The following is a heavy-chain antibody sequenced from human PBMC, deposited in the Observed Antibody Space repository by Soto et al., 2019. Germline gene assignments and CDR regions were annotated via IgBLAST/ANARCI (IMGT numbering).Heavy chain of an antibody. J-gene: IGHJ6*03. V-gene: IGHV1-8*01. CDR2: MNPNSGNT. CDR1: GYTFTSYD. D-gene: IGHD3-3*01. Sequence: QVQLVQSGAEVKKPGASVKVSCKASGYTFTSYDINWVRQATGQGLEWMGWMNPNSGNTGYAQKFQGRVTMTRNTSISTAYMELSSLRSEDTAVYYCARGSLDYDFWSGYYKYYYYYMDVWGKGTTVTVSS. CDR3: ARGSLDYDFWSGYYKYYYYYMDV.